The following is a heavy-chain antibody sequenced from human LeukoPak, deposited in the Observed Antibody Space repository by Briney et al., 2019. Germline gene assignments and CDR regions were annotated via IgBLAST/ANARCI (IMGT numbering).Heavy chain of an antibody. CDR3: ARNQGVYYCSGGSCYPGAFDI. Sequence: GGSLRLSCAASGFTFSSYAMHWVRQAPGKGLEWEAVISYDGSNKYYADSVKGRFTISRDNSKNTLYLQMNGLRAEDTAVYYCARNQGVYYCSGGSCYPGAFDIWGQGTMVTVSS. V-gene: IGHV3-30*04. D-gene: IGHD2-15*01. J-gene: IGHJ3*02. CDR2: ISYDGSNK. CDR1: GFTFSSYA.